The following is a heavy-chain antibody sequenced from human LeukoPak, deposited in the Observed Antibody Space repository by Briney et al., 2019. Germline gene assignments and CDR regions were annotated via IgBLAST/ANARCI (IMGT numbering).Heavy chain of an antibody. Sequence: PGGSLRPSCAASGFTFSSYAMSWVRQAPGKGLEWVSAISGSGGSTYYADSVKGRFTISRDNAKNSLYLQMNSLRVEDTAVYYCAREERQGFDYWGQGTLVTVSS. D-gene: IGHD1-1*01. CDR2: ISGSGGST. V-gene: IGHV3-23*01. J-gene: IGHJ4*02. CDR3: AREERQGFDY. CDR1: GFTFSSYA.